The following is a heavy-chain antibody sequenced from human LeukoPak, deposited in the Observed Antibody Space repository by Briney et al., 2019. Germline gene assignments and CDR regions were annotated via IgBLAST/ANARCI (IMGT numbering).Heavy chain of an antibody. Sequence: GRSLRLSCAASGFTLSIYGMHWGRQAPGKGLEGGAVISYDGSNKYHADSVKGRFTISRDNSKNTLYLQMNSLRAEDTAVYYCAREGCSSTSCYVPVIWGQGTLVTVSS. CDR2: ISYDGSNK. J-gene: IGHJ4*02. V-gene: IGHV3-30*03. D-gene: IGHD2-2*01. CDR1: GFTLSIYG. CDR3: AREGCSSTSCYVPVI.